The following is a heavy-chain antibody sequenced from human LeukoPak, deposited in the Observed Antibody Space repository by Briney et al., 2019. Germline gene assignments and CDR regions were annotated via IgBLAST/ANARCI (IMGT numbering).Heavy chain of an antibody. CDR1: GGSISSGDYY. CDR3: AREGRVVPAARL. D-gene: IGHD2-2*01. CDR2: IYYSGST. V-gene: IGHV4-30-4*01. J-gene: IGHJ3*01. Sequence: SETLSLTCTVSGGSISSGDYYWSWIRQPPGKGLEWIGYIYYSGSTYYNPSLKSRVTISVDTSKNQFSLKLSSVTAADTAVYYCAREGRVVPAARLWGQGTMVTVSP.